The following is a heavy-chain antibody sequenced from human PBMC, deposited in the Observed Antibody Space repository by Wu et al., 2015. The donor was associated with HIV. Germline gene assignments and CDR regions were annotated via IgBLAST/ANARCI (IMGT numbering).Heavy chain of an antibody. Sequence: QVQLQQSGAELKRPGSSVKISCRAFGGTFNTYTINWVRQGPGQGLEWMGRILPIYGTTDYAQKFRDRVKISADESTNTAYMEIRGLKSDDTAKYFCARERVDYDSAGYRAHRGYYFDYWGQGTLVIVSS. J-gene: IGHJ4*02. CDR1: GGTFNTYT. D-gene: IGHD3-22*01. CDR3: ARERVDYDSAGYRAHRGYYFDY. CDR2: ILPIYGTT. V-gene: IGHV1-69*13.